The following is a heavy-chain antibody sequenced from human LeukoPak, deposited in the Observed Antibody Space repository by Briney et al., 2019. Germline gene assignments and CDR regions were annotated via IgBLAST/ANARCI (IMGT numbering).Heavy chain of an antibody. Sequence: SQTLSLTCAISGDSVSSNSAAWNWIRQSPSRGLEWLGRTYYRSKWYDDYAISVTGRLTINPDSSKNQFSLQLNSVTPEDTAVYYCARESQGYNSGWYNGYLDHWGQGTLVTVSS. J-gene: IGHJ4*02. V-gene: IGHV6-1*01. CDR3: ARESQGYNSGWYNGYLDH. CDR2: TYYRSKWYD. D-gene: IGHD6-19*01. CDR1: GDSVSSNSAA.